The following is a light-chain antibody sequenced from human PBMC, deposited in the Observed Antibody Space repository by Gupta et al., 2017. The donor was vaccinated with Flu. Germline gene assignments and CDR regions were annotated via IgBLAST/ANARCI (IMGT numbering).Light chain of an antibody. CDR2: ENN. CDR3: ATLDNSLSGVI. J-gene: IGLJ2*01. Sequence: QPVLTQPPSVSAAPGPKVTISCSGSSSNIGRYNYVSWYQQVPGAATTLLIYENNRRRSGIPDRFSGSKADTSATLGITGVQTGDEADYYCATLDNSLSGVIFGGGTKLTVL. V-gene: IGLV1-51*02. CDR1: SSNIGRYNY.